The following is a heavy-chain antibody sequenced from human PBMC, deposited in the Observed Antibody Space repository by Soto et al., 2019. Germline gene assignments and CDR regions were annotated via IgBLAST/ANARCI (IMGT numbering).Heavy chain of an antibody. Sequence: GASVKVSCKASGYTFTSYYMHWVRQAPGQGLEWMGIINPSGGSTSYARKFQGRVTMTRDTSTSTVYMELSSLRSEDTAVYYCARDPPLGGWNLTPRGDYWGQGTLVTVSS. J-gene: IGHJ4*02. CDR3: ARDPPLGGWNLTPRGDY. CDR2: INPSGGST. CDR1: GYTFTSYY. V-gene: IGHV1-46*01. D-gene: IGHD1-7*01.